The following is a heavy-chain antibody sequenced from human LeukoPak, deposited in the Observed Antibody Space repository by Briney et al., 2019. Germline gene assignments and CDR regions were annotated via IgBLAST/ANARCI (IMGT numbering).Heavy chain of an antibody. D-gene: IGHD5-24*01. Sequence: SETLSLTCTVSGGSISSSSYYWGWIRQPPGKGLEWIGEINHSGSTNYNPSLKSRATISVDTSKNQFSLKLSSVTAADTAVYYCARGRRWLQLGYFDYWGQGTLVTVSS. CDR3: ARGRRWLQLGYFDY. CDR1: GGSISSSSYY. CDR2: INHSGST. V-gene: IGHV4-39*07. J-gene: IGHJ4*02.